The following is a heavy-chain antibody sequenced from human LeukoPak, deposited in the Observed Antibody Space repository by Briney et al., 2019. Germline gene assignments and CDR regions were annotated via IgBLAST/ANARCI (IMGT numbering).Heavy chain of an antibody. CDR2: IYYSGST. V-gene: IGHV4-59*01. CDR1: GGSISSYY. Sequence: KPSETLSLTCTVSGGSISSYYWSWIRQPPGKGLEWIGYIYYSGSTNYNPSLKSRVTISVDTSKNQFSLKLSSVTAADTAVYYCARGALWFGELLSNWGQGNLLTVSS. J-gene: IGHJ4*02. CDR3: ARGALWFGELLSN. D-gene: IGHD3-10*01.